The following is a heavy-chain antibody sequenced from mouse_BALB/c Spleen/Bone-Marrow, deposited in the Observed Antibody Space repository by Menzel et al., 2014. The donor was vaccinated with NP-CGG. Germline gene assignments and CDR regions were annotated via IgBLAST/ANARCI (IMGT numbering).Heavy chain of an antibody. Sequence: GQLQQPGAELVNPGASVKLSCTTSGFNIKDTYIHWVKQRPEQGLEWIGRIDPAKGNTKFVPKFQGKATVTADTSSNTAYLHLSSLTSEDTAVYCCTRSGRNYDGAWFSYWGQGPLATVS. V-gene: IGHV14-3*02. CDR3: TRSGRNYDGAWFSY. J-gene: IGHJ3*01. CDR1: GFNIKDTY. CDR2: IDPAKGNT. D-gene: IGHD2-4*01.